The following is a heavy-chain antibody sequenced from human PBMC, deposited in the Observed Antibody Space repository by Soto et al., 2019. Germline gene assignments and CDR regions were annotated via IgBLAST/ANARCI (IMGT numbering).Heavy chain of an antibody. Sequence: GGSLRLSCAASGFTFDDYAMHWVRQAPGKGLEWVSGISWNSGSIGYADSVKGRFTISRDNAKNSLYLQMNSLRAEDTALYYCAKSTLYYYYGMDVWGQGTTVTVSS. CDR2: ISWNSGSI. CDR1: GFTFDDYA. J-gene: IGHJ6*02. D-gene: IGHD2-2*01. V-gene: IGHV3-9*01. CDR3: AKSTLYYYYGMDV.